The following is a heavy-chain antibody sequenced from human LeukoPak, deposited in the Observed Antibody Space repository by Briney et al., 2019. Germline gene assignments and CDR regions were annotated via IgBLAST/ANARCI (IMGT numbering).Heavy chain of an antibody. CDR2: INHSGST. V-gene: IGHV4-34*01. J-gene: IGHJ3*02. CDR1: GGSFSGYY. CDR3: ARRDSGSYYDAFDI. D-gene: IGHD1-26*01. Sequence: SETLSLTCAVYGGSFSGYYWSWIRQPPGKGLEWIGEINHSGSTNYNPSLKSRVTISVDTSKNQFSLKLSSVTAADTAVYYCARRDSGSYYDAFDIWGQGTMVTVSS.